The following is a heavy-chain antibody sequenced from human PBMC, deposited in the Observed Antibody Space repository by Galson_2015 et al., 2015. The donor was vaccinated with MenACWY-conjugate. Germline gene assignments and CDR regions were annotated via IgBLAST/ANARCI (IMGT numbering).Heavy chain of an antibody. CDR3: ARGVANGLPPYYYYYYMDV. D-gene: IGHD1-1*01. CDR2: TYYRSKRYN. V-gene: IGHV6-1*01. CDR1: GDSVSSNSAA. Sequence: CAISGDSVSSNSAAWNWIRQSPSRGLEWLGRTYYRSKRYNDYAVSVKSRITINPDTSKNQFTLQLNSVTPEDTAVYYCARGVANGLPPYYYYYYMDVWGKGTTVTVSS. J-gene: IGHJ6*03.